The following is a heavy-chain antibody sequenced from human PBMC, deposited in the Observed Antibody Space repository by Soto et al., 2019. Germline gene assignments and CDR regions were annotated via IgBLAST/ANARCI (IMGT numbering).Heavy chain of an antibody. CDR1: GFSFSRYA. D-gene: IGHD3-10*01. V-gene: IGHV3-30*04. CDR2: ISKDGSHK. J-gene: IGHJ4*02. CDR3: ARSRSGAVADSFDF. Sequence: SGGSLRLSCAASGFSFSRYAIHWVRQAPGKGLEWVAVISKDGSHKYYLDSVKGRFTISRDNSKNILYLQMNSPRDEDTAVYYCARSRSGAVADSFDFWGQGTLVTVSS.